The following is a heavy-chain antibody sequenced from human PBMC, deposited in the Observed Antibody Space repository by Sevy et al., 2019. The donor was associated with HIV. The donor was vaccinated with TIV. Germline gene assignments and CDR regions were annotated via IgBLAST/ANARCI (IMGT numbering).Heavy chain of an antibody. V-gene: IGHV3-74*01. D-gene: IGHD3-16*01. CDR2: INRDGSST. J-gene: IGHJ5*02. Sequence: GGSLRLSCAASGFTFRSDWMHWVRQAPGKGLVWVSRINRDGSSTAYADSVKGRFTISRDNAKNTLYLQMNSLRADDTSVYYCLSEGGDWFDPWGQGTLVTVSS. CDR3: LSEGGDWFDP. CDR1: GFTFRSDW.